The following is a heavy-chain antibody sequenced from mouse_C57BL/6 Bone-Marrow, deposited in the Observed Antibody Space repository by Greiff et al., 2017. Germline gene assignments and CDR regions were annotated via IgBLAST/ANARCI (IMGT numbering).Heavy chain of an antibody. CDR3: ARYDYGSSLDY. D-gene: IGHD1-1*01. J-gene: IGHJ2*01. Sequence: VQLKESGPELVKPGASVKISCKASGYSFTDYNMNWVKQSNGKSLEWIGVINPNYGTTSYNQKFQGKATLTVDQSSSTAYMQLNSLTSEDSAVYYWARYDYGSSLDYWGQGTTLTGSS. V-gene: IGHV1-39*01. CDR2: INPNYGTT. CDR1: GYSFTDYN.